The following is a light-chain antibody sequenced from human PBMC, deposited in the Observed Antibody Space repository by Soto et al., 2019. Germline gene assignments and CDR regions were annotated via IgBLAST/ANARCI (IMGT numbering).Light chain of an antibody. Sequence: DIQMTQSPSSLSASVGDRVTITCRASQSISTYLNWYQLKQGKAPKLLIYAASSLQSGVPSRFSGSGSGTDFTLTISSLHPEDFATYCCQQTYNSLFTFGPGTQVDIK. V-gene: IGKV1-39*01. J-gene: IGKJ3*01. CDR2: AAS. CDR3: QQTYNSLFT. CDR1: QSISTY.